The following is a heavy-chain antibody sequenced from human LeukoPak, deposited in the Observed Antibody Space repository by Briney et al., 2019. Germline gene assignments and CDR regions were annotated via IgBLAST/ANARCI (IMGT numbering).Heavy chain of an antibody. D-gene: IGHD6-6*01. V-gene: IGHV4-61*01. Sequence: SETLSLTCTVSGGSISSGSYYWSWIRQPPGKGLEWIGYIYYSGSTNYNPSLKSRVTISVDTSKNQFSLKLSSVTAADTAVYYCARGRDSSSRWGQGTLVTVSS. CDR1: GGSISSGSYY. J-gene: IGHJ4*02. CDR3: ARGRDSSSR. CDR2: IYYSGST.